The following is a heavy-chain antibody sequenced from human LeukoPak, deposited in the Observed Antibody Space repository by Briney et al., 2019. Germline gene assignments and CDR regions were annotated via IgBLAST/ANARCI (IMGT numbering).Heavy chain of an antibody. V-gene: IGHV3-23*01. Sequence: GGSLRLSCAASGFTFSIYAMSWVRQSPGKGLDWVSTISNSGGSTYYADSVKGRFTISRDNSRNTLYLQMNSLRAEDTAVYYCARDWFGENYWGQGTLVTVSS. D-gene: IGHD3-10*01. CDR1: GFTFSIYA. CDR2: ISNSGGST. CDR3: ARDWFGENY. J-gene: IGHJ4*02.